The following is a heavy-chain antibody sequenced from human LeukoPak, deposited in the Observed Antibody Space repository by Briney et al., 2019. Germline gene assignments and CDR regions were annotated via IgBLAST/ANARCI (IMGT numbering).Heavy chain of an antibody. CDR3: AGRYYDFWSGYYRADY. J-gene: IGHJ4*02. Sequence: SETLSLTCTVSGGSISSYYWSWIRQPPGKGLEWIGEINHSGSTNYNPSLKSRVTISVDTSKNQFSLKPSSVTAADTAVYYCAGRYYDFWSGYYRADYWGQGTLVTVSS. V-gene: IGHV4-34*01. CDR1: GGSISSYY. CDR2: INHSGST. D-gene: IGHD3-3*01.